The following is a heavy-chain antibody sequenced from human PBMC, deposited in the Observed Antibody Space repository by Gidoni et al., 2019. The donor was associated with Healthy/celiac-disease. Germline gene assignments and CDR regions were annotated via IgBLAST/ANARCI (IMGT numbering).Heavy chain of an antibody. CDR2: ISYDGSNK. CDR3: ARGRGPGYFDY. J-gene: IGHJ4*02. D-gene: IGHD3-10*01. V-gene: IGHV3-30-3*01. Sequence: GKGLEWVAVISYDGSNKYYADSVKGRFTISRDNSNNTLYLQMNSLRAEDTAVYYCARGRGPGYFDYWGQGTLVTVSS.